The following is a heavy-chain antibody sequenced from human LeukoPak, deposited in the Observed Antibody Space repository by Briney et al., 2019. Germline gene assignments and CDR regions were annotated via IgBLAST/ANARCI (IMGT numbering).Heavy chain of an antibody. Sequence: SQTLSLTCTVSGDSISSYYWSWIRQPPGKGLEWIGYIHYSGSTNYNPSLKSRVTISIDTSKNQSSLKLSAVTAADTAVYYCARVIGYCSSSSCYRVYYGMDVWGQGTTVTVSS. CDR3: ARVIGYCSSSSCYRVYYGMDV. CDR1: GDSISSYY. J-gene: IGHJ6*02. V-gene: IGHV4-59*01. D-gene: IGHD2-2*02. CDR2: IHYSGST.